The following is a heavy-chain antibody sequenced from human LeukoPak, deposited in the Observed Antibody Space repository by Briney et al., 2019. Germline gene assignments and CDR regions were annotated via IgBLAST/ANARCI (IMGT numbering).Heavy chain of an antibody. J-gene: IGHJ6*02. CDR1: GDSITSRNYL. D-gene: IGHD6-19*01. CDR2: IYYSGKT. Sequence: SETLSLTCTVSGDSITSRNYLWGWIRQPPGKGLEYIASIYYSGKTYHNPSLRSRVTMSIDSSENQFSLKLSAVTAADTAVYYCARVDEAVAGYGMDVWGQGTTVTVSS. CDR3: ARVDEAVAGYGMDV. V-gene: IGHV4-39*01.